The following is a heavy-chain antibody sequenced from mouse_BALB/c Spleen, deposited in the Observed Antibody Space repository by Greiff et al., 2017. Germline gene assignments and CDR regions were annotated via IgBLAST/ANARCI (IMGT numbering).Heavy chain of an antibody. D-gene: IGHD2-10*02. J-gene: IGHJ4*01. CDR1: GFTFSSYA. Sequence: DVMLVESGGGLVKPGGSLKLSCAASGFTFSSYAMSWVRQTPEKRLEWVASISSGGSTYYPDSVKGRFTISRDNARNILYLQMSSLRSEDTAMYYCAREYGNYVDAMDYWGQGTSVTVSS. CDR3: AREYGNYVDAMDY. V-gene: IGHV5-6-5*01. CDR2: ISSGGST.